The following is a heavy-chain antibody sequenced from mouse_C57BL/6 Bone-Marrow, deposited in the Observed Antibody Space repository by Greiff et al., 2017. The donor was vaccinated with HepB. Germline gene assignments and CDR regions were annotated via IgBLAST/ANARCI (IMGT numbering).Heavy chain of an antibody. CDR2: IYPYNGVS. CDR1: GYSFTGYY. D-gene: IGHD1-1*01. CDR3: AREGYYGSSYGWFAY. V-gene: IGHV1-31*01. J-gene: IGHJ3*01. Sequence: VQLKESGPELVKPGASVKISCKASGYSFTGYYMHWVKQSHGNILDWIGYIYPYNGVSSYNQKFKGKAKLTVDTSSSTAYMELRSLTSEDSAVYYCAREGYYGSSYGWFAYWGQGTLVTVSA.